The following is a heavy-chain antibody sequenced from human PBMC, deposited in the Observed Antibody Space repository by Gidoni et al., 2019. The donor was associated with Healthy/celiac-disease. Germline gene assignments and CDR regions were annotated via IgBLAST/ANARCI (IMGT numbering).Heavy chain of an antibody. CDR2: IYYSGST. D-gene: IGHD6-13*01. CDR1: GGSISSSSYY. J-gene: IGHJ3*02. Sequence: QLQLQESGPGLVKPSETLSLTCTVSGGSISSSSYYWGWIRQPPGKGLEWFGSIYYSGSTYYNPSLKSRVTISVDTSKNQFSLKLSSVTAADTAVYYCARFIAKDAFDIWGQGTMVTVSS. CDR3: ARFIAKDAFDI. V-gene: IGHV4-39*01.